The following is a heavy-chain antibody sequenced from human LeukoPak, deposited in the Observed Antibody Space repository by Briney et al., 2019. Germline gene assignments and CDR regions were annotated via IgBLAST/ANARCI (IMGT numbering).Heavy chain of an antibody. CDR1: GVSFSSYN. CDR3: ARDPYSGTYGNTYYYYMDV. J-gene: IGHJ6*03. CDR2: ITTSSTYT. D-gene: IGHD1-26*01. V-gene: IGHV3-21*01. Sequence: GGSLRLSCEASGVSFSSYNMDWVRQTPGKGLEWISSITTSSTYTFYADSVKGRFTISRDNARNSLYLQMNSLRVEDTAVYYCARDPYSGTYGNTYYYYMDVWGKGTTVTISS.